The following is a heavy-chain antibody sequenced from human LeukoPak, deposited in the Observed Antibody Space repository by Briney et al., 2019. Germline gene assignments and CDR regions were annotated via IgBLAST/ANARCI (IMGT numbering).Heavy chain of an antibody. V-gene: IGHV3-33*01. CDR2: IWYDGSNK. Sequence: GGSLSLSCAASGFTFSSYGMHWVRQAPGKGLEWVAVIWYDGSNKYYADSVKGRFTISRDNSKNTLYLQMSSLRAEDTAVYYCAREADGYTSDYWGQGTLVTVSS. CDR3: AREADGYTSDY. CDR1: GFTFSSYG. J-gene: IGHJ4*02. D-gene: IGHD5-24*01.